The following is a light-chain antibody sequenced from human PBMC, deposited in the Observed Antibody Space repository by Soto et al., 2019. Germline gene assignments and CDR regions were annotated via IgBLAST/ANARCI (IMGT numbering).Light chain of an antibody. CDR2: KAS. CDR3: QQYNSPLA. J-gene: IGKJ4*01. CDR1: QSISSW. Sequence: DIQMTQSPSTLSASVGDRVTITCRASQSISSWLAWYQQKPGKAPKLLIYKASSLESGVPSRFSGSGSGTEFILTISSLQPDDFATYYCQQYNSPLAFGGGTKVEIK. V-gene: IGKV1-5*03.